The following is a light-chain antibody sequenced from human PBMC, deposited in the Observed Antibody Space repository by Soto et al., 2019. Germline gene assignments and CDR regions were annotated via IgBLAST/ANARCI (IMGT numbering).Light chain of an antibody. CDR1: QSVSSSY. CDR2: GAS. Sequence: EIVLTQSPGTLSLSPGERATLSCRASQSVSSSYLAWYQQKPGQAPRLLIYGASSRATGIPDRLSGSGSGTDFTLTISRLEPEDFAVYYCQQYGSSPIFTFRPGTKVDIK. CDR3: QQYGSSPIFT. V-gene: IGKV3-20*01. J-gene: IGKJ3*01.